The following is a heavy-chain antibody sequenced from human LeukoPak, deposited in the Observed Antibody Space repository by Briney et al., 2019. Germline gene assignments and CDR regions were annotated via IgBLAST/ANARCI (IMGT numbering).Heavy chain of an antibody. D-gene: IGHD1-26*01. CDR2: ISSSGSTI. J-gene: IGHJ4*02. V-gene: IGHV3-48*03. CDR1: GFTFSSYE. CDR3: ARDQHEPATRFR. Sequence: GGSLRLSCAASGFTFSSYEMNWVRQAPGKGLEWVSYISSSGSTIYYADSVKGRFTISRDNAKNSLYLQMNSLRAEDTAVYYCARDQHEPATRFRWGQGTLVTVSS.